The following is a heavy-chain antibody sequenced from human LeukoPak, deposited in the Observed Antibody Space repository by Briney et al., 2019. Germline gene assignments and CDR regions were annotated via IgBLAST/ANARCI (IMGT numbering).Heavy chain of an antibody. CDR2: NNPNSGDT. CDR1: GYTFTGFF. V-gene: IGHV1-2*02. Sequence: ASVKVSCKASGYTFTGFFMNWVRQAPGQGLEWMGRNNPNSGDTSYAQKFQGRVTMTRDTSITTAYMDLSSLTSDDTAMYYCARWGELTGVGNWGQGTLITVSS. J-gene: IGHJ4*02. D-gene: IGHD1-7*01. CDR3: ARWGELTGVGN.